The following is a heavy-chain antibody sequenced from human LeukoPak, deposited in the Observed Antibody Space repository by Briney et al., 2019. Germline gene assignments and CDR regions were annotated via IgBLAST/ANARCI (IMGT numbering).Heavy chain of an antibody. CDR1: PGITFSDYW. V-gene: IGHV3-7*03. CDR2: IRQDGRET. J-gene: IGHJ4*02. D-gene: IGHD6-19*01. Sequence: GGSLRLSCAASPGITFSDYWMNWVRQAPGKGLEWVAIIRQDGRETLYLDSVRGRFTISRDNAKSSVYLEINSLRAEDTAVYYCVGGIGWQPDYWGQGTLVTVSS. CDR3: VGGIGWQPDY.